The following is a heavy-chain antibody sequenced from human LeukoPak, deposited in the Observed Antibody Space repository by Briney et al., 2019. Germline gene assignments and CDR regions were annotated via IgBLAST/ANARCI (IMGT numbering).Heavy chain of an antibody. V-gene: IGHV1-18*01. CDR2: ISAYNGNT. Sequence: ASVKVSCKASGFTFNKYGISWVRQAPGQGLEWMGWISAYNGNTNYAQKLQGRVTMTTDTSTSTAYMELRSLRSDDTAVYYCARVPRAARGNWFDPWGQGTLVTVSS. CDR1: GFTFNKYG. D-gene: IGHD6-6*01. J-gene: IGHJ5*02. CDR3: ARVPRAARGNWFDP.